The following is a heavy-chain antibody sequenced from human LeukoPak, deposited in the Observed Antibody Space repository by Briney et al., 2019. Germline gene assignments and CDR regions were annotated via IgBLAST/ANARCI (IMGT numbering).Heavy chain of an antibody. CDR1: GFTFSSYA. J-gene: IGHJ4*02. V-gene: IGHV3-23*01. D-gene: IGHD3-9*01. Sequence: PGGALMLSYAASGFTFSSYAMRWGRLAPGKGGEGGSAISGSGGSTYYADSVKGRFPISRDNSKNTLYLQMNSLRAEDTAVYYCAKDILTGYVDYWGQGTLVTVSS. CDR3: AKDILTGYVDY. CDR2: ISGSGGST.